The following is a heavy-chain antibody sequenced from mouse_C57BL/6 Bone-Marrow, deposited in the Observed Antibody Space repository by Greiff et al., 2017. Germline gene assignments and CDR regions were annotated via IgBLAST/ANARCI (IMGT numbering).Heavy chain of an antibody. CDR3: ARWGYYSNYGDFDY. V-gene: IGHV1-26*01. Sequence: EVKLKQSGPELVKPGASVKISCKASGYTFTDYYMNWVKQSHGKSLEWIGDINPNNGGTSYNQKFKGKATLTVDKSSSTAYMELRSLTSEDSAVYYCARWGYYSNYGDFDYWGQGTTLTVSS. D-gene: IGHD2-5*01. CDR1: GYTFTDYY. CDR2: INPNNGGT. J-gene: IGHJ2*01.